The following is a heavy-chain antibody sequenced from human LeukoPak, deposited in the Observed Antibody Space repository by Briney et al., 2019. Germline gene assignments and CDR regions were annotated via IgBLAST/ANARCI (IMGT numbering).Heavy chain of an antibody. D-gene: IGHD3-22*01. CDR1: GGFISSGASD. V-gene: IGHV4-31*03. CDR2: INHSGST. Sequence: SETLSLTCTVSGGFISSGASDWGWIRQHPKRGLEWVGYINHSGSTYYNPSLGSRVTMSVDTSKNQFSLKLSSVTAADSAVYYCARAARQGFTMIVVPFFYFDLWGRGTLVTVSS. CDR3: ARAARQGFTMIVVPFFYFDL. J-gene: IGHJ2*01.